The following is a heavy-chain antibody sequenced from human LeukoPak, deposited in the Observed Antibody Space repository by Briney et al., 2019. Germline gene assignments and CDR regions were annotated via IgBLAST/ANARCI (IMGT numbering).Heavy chain of an antibody. J-gene: IGHJ4*02. Sequence: SETLSLTCTVSGGSISSSSYYWSWIRQPAGKGLEWIGRIYTSGSTNYNPSLKSRVTMSVDTSKNQFSLKLSSVTAADTAVYYCARVQGYGVDYWGQGTLVTVSS. D-gene: IGHD1-1*01. CDR3: ARVQGYGVDY. V-gene: IGHV4-61*02. CDR2: IYTSGST. CDR1: GGSISSSSYY.